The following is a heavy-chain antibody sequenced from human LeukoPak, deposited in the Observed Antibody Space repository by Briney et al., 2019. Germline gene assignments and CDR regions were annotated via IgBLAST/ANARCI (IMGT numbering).Heavy chain of an antibody. Sequence: GGSLRLSCAASGFTFDDYAMHWVRQAPGKGLEWVSLISGDGGSTYYADSVKGRFTMSRDNSKNSLYLQMNSLRTEDTALYYCAKDIAAAEKRDPYYYYYGMDVWGQGTTVTVSS. V-gene: IGHV3-43*02. CDR3: AKDIAAAEKRDPYYYYYGMDV. D-gene: IGHD6-13*01. CDR1: GFTFDDYA. J-gene: IGHJ6*02. CDR2: ISGDGGST.